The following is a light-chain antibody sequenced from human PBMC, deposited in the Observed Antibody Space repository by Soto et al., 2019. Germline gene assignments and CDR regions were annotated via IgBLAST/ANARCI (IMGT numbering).Light chain of an antibody. CDR2: GAS. V-gene: IGKV3-15*01. J-gene: IGKJ1*01. Sequence: EIVMTQFPATLSVSPGERATLSCRASQSISNNLGWYQQRPGQAPRLLIYGASTRATGIPARFSGSGSGTEFTLTISSLQSEDFAVYYCQQYNNWPQAFGQGTKVDIK. CDR1: QSISNN. CDR3: QQYNNWPQA.